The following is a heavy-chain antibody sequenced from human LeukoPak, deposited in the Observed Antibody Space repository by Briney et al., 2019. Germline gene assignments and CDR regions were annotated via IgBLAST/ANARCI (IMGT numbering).Heavy chain of an antibody. D-gene: IGHD2-15*01. CDR3: ARRKRGRYCSGGSCYSPSDY. J-gene: IGHJ4*02. CDR1: GYTFTSYD. V-gene: IGHV1-8*01. Sequence: ASVKVSCKASGYTFTSYDINWVRQATGQGLEWMGWMNPNSGNTGYAQKFQGRVTMTRNTSISTAYMELSSLRSEDTAVYYCARRKRGRYCSGGSCYSPSDYWGQGTPVTVSS. CDR2: MNPNSGNT.